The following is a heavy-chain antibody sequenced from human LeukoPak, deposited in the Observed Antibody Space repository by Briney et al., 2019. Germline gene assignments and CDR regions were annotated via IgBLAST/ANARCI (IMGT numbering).Heavy chain of an antibody. CDR1: GGSFSGYY. Sequence: SETLSLTCAVYGGSFSGYYWSWIRQPPGKGLEWIGEINHSGSTNYNPSLKSRVTMSVDTSKNQFSLKLSSVTAADTAVYYCAAYGNYWGQGTLVTVSS. D-gene: IGHD4-17*01. J-gene: IGHJ4*02. V-gene: IGHV4-34*01. CDR2: INHSGST. CDR3: AAYGNY.